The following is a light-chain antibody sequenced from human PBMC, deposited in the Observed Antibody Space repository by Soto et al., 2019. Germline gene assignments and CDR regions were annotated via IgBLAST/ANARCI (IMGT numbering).Light chain of an antibody. CDR2: EGS. V-gene: IGLV2-23*01. CDR3: CSYTSSSTWV. CDR1: SSDVGGYNL. J-gene: IGLJ3*02. Sequence: QSALTQPASVSGSPGQSITISCTGTSSDVGGYNLVSWYQQHPGKTPKLMIYEGSKRPSGVSNRFSGSKSGNTASLTISGLQAEDEADYYCCSYTSSSTWVFGGGTKVTVL.